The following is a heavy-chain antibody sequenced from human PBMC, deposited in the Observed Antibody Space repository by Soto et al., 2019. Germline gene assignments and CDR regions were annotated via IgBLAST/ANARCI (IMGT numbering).Heavy chain of an antibody. Sequence: QVQLVESGGGVVQPGRSLRLSCTGSGFTFSSYGMHWVRQAPGKGLEWVAVTSHDGSKKYYADSVKGRFTISRDNSNNSLYLQMSSLGAEDTAVYYCAKDRRGYSRSWDVSDYWGQGSLVTVSS. CDR2: TSHDGSKK. V-gene: IGHV3-30*18. CDR3: AKDRRGYSRSWDVSDY. CDR1: GFTFSSYG. D-gene: IGHD6-13*01. J-gene: IGHJ4*02.